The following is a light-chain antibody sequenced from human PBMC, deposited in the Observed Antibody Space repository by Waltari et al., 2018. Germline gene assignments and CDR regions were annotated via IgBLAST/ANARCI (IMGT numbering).Light chain of an antibody. CDR1: TGDVTSGPY. J-gene: IGLJ3*02. Sequence: QAVVTQEPSLTVSPGGTVTLTCGSSTGDVTSGPYPYWLQQKPGQAPRTLIYDTSNKHSWTPARFSGSLLGGKAALTLSGAQPEDEAEYHCLLSYSDGWVFGGGTKLTVL. CDR2: DTS. V-gene: IGLV7-46*01. CDR3: LLSYSDGWV.